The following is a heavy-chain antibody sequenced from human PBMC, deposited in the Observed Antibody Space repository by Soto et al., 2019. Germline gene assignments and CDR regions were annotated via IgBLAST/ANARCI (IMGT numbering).Heavy chain of an antibody. CDR1: GGTFSSYA. CDR2: IIPIFGTA. D-gene: IGHD5-12*01. V-gene: IGHV1-69*05. Sequence: GASVKVSCKASGGTFSSYAISWVRQAPGQGLEWMGGIIPIFGTANYAQKFQGRVTMTRDTSSSSAYMELSSLRSDDTAVYYCAKANSGDDDEFDYWGQGTQVTVSS. J-gene: IGHJ4*02. CDR3: AKANSGDDDEFDY.